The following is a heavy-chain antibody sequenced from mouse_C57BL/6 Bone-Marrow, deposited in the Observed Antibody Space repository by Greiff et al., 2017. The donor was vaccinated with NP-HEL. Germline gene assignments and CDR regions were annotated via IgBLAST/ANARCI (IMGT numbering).Heavy chain of an antibody. CDR3: ARPLITSYYYAMDY. V-gene: IGHV5-12*01. J-gene: IGHJ4*01. Sequence: EVNVVESGGGLVQPGGSLKLSCAASGFTFSDYYMYWVRQTPEKRLEWVAYISNGGGSTYYPDTVKGRFTISRDNAKNTLYLQMSRLKSEDTAMYYCARPLITSYYYAMDYWGQGTSVTVSS. CDR2: ISNGGGST. CDR1: GFTFSDYY. D-gene: IGHD2-4*01.